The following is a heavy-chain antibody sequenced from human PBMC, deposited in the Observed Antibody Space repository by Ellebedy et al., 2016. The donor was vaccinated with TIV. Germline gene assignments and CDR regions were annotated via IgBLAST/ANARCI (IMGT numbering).Heavy chain of an antibody. J-gene: IGHJ6*02. Sequence: GESLKISCAASGFTFSDYYMSWIRQAPGKGLEWVSSISSSSSYIYYADSVKGRFIISRDNSKNTLYLQMNSLRAEDTAVYYCARWLRLHGMDVWGQGTTVTVSS. CDR3: ARWLRLHGMDV. CDR1: GFTFSDYY. D-gene: IGHD5-12*01. V-gene: IGHV3-11*06. CDR2: ISSSSSYI.